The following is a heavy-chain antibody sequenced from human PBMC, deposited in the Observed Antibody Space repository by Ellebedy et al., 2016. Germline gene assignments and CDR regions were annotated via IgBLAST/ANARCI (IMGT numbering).Heavy chain of an antibody. CDR2: MYYSGST. Sequence: SETLSLXCIVSGASISSSDYYWGWIRQPPGKGMEWIVSMYYSGSTYYNPSLKSRVSPSMDTSKNQFSLRLTSATAADTAIYYCVSLNVEAPAALPHAFNVWGQGTLVSVSS. V-gene: IGHV4-39*07. D-gene: IGHD2-2*01. J-gene: IGHJ3*01. CDR3: VSLNVEAPAALPHAFNV. CDR1: GASISSSDYY.